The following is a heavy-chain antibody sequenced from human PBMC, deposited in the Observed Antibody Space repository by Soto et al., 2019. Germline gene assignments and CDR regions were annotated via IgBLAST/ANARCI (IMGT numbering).Heavy chain of an antibody. CDR2: IIPTFSSS. D-gene: IGHD1-26*01. Sequence: SVKVSCKVSGGTFDLYALSWVRQAPGQGLEWMGGIIPTFSSSKYAQKFQGRVTITADESTSTAYMELSSLRSDDTAVYYCASGPFTMSGSNFALRGQATLGTVS. J-gene: IGHJ1*01. CDR1: GGTFDLYA. V-gene: IGHV1-69*13. CDR3: ASGPFTMSGSNFAL.